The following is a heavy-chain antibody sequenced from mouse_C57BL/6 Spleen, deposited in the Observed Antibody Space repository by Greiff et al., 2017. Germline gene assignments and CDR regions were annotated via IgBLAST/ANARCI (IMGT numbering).Heavy chain of an antibody. D-gene: IGHD2-4*01. J-gene: IGHJ1*03. CDR1: GYAFSSSW. CDR2: IYPGDGDT. Sequence: QVQLQQSGAELVKPGASVKLSCKASGYAFSSSWMNWVKQRPGKGLEWIGQIYPGDGDTNYNGKFKGKATLTADKSSSTAYMQLSSLTSEDSAVYFCARLPIYYYDPYWYFDVWGTGTTVTVSS. V-gene: IGHV1-80*01. CDR3: ARLPIYYYDPYWYFDV.